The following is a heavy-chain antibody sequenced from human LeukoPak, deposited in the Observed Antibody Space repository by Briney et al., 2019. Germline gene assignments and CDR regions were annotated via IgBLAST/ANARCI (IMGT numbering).Heavy chain of an antibody. CDR3: ARPLTGTTTVFDY. Sequence: PGGSLRLSCAATGFTFSDYYMSWIRQAPGKGLEWVSYISGSGGTIYYADSVKGRFILSRDNAKNSLYLQMNSLRAEDTAVYYCARPLTGTTTVFDYWGQGTLVTVSS. CDR2: ISGSGGTI. J-gene: IGHJ4*02. CDR1: GFTFSDYY. V-gene: IGHV3-11*04. D-gene: IGHD1-7*01.